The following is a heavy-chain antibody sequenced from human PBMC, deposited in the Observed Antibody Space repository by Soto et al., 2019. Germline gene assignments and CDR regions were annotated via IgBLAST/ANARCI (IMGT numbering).Heavy chain of an antibody. V-gene: IGHV4-31*03. CDR1: GGSITSGGFY. Sequence: QVQLQESGPGLVKPSQTLSLTCSVSGGSITSGGFYWSWIRQHPGKGLEWIAYIFHSGSTDYNPSLKIRVILSADTSTPLFSLNLTSVTAADTAVYYCVRGGIAGNWFDPWGQGTLVTVSS. CDR2: IFHSGST. J-gene: IGHJ5*02. D-gene: IGHD6-13*01. CDR3: VRGGIAGNWFDP.